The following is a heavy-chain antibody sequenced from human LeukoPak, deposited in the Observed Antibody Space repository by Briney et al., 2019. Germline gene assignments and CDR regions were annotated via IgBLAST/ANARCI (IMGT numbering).Heavy chain of an antibody. J-gene: IGHJ4*02. Sequence: ASVKVSCKSSGYTFTSYGINWVRQAPGQGLEWMERISAHNGNANYAQKFQGRVTMTTDTLATTAYMELRSLRSDDTAVYYCARDLERYYDLEGRSGYWGQGTLVTVSS. D-gene: IGHD3-3*01. CDR1: GYTFTSYG. CDR2: ISAHNGNA. V-gene: IGHV1-18*01. CDR3: ARDLERYYDLEGRSGY.